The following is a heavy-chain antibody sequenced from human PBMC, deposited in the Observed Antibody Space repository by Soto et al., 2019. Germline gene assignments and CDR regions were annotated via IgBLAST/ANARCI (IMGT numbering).Heavy chain of an antibody. CDR3: AKEKGMVRGVIIGPDAFDI. Sequence: QVQLVESGGGVVQPGRSLRLSCATSGFTFSSYGMHWVRQAPGKGLEWVAVISYDGSNKYYADSVKGRFTISRDNSKNTLYLQMNSLRAEDTAVYYCAKEKGMVRGVIIGPDAFDIWGQGTMVTVSS. CDR1: GFTFSSYG. D-gene: IGHD3-10*01. V-gene: IGHV3-30*18. J-gene: IGHJ3*02. CDR2: ISYDGSNK.